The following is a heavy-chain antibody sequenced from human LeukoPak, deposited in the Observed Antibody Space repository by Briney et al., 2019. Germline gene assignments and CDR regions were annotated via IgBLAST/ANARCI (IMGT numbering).Heavy chain of an antibody. CDR2: MNPNSGNT. CDR1: GYTFTSYD. V-gene: IGHV1-8*01. Sequence: GAPVKVSCKASGYTFTSYDINWVRQATGQGLEWMGWMNPNSGNTGYAQKFQGRVTMTRNTSISTAYMELSSLRSEDTAVYYCARGLFSIVVVVAATPGMDVWGQGTTVTVSS. CDR3: ARGLFSIVVVVAATPGMDV. D-gene: IGHD2-15*01. J-gene: IGHJ6*02.